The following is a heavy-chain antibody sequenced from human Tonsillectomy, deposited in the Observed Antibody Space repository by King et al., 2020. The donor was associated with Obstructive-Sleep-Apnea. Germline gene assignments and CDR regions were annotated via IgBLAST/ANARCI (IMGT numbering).Heavy chain of an antibody. J-gene: IGHJ6*02. V-gene: IGHV4-4*02. Sequence: VPLQESGPGLVKPSGTLSLTCDVSGGSISSGDWWSWVRQPPGKGLEWIGAIYYTGSTKYKPSLKSRVTISIDKAKNKFSLSLNSVTAADTAVYYCARDKELQTLDVWGPGTTVTVSS. CDR1: GGSISSGDW. CDR3: ARDKELQTLDV. D-gene: IGHD1-7*01. CDR2: IYYTGST.